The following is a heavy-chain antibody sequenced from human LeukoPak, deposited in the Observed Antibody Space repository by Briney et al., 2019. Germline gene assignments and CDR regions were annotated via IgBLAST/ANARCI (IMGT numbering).Heavy chain of an antibody. V-gene: IGHV3-9*01. CDR2: ISWNSGTV. J-gene: IGHJ4*02. CDR1: GFTFDDYG. Sequence: GGSLRLSCAASGFTFDDYGMHWVRQAPGKCLEWVSGISWNSGTVVYADSVRGRFTISRDNAKNSVYLQMNSLKAEDTALYYCAKGGYSSGWYGDHWGQGTLVTVSS. CDR3: AKGGYSSGWYGDH. D-gene: IGHD6-19*01.